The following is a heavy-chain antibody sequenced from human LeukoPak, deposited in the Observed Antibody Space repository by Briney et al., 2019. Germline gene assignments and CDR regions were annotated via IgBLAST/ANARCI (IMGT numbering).Heavy chain of an antibody. CDR3: AREPPRGSGSYLLPPYFDY. V-gene: IGHV3-30*01. D-gene: IGHD3-10*01. Sequence: DSVKGRSTISRDISKNTLYLQMNSLRAEDTAVYYCAREPPRGSGSYLLPPYFDYWGQGTLVTVSS. J-gene: IGHJ4*02.